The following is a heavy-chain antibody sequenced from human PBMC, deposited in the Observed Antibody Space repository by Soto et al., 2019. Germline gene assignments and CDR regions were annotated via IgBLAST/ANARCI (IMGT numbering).Heavy chain of an antibody. CDR1: GFTVSSNY. CDR3: ASLVRIVGAKYYFDY. V-gene: IGHV3-53*01. Sequence: EVQLVESGGGLIQPGGSLRLSCAASGFTVSSNYMSWVRQAPGKGLEWVSVIYSGGSTYYADSVKGRFTISRDNSKNTLYLQMNSLRAEDTAVYYCASLVRIVGAKYYFDYWGQGTLVTVSS. D-gene: IGHD1-26*01. J-gene: IGHJ4*02. CDR2: IYSGGST.